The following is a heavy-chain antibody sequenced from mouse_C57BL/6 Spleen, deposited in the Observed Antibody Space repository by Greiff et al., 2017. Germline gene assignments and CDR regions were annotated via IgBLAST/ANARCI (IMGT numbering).Heavy chain of an antibody. J-gene: IGHJ3*01. V-gene: IGHV1-80*01. CDR2: IYPGDGDT. Sequence: VQLQQSGASVKISCKASGYAFSSYWMNWVKQRPGKGLEWIGQIYPGDGDTNYNGKFKGKATLTADKSSSTAYMQLSSLTSEDSAVYFCAREGFDLAWFAYWGQGTLVTVSA. CDR1: GYAFSSYW. CDR3: AREGFDLAWFAY.